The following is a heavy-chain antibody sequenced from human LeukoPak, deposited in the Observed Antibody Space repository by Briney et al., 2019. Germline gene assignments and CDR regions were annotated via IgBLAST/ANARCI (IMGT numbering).Heavy chain of an antibody. V-gene: IGHV1-2*02. D-gene: IGHD2-2*01. CDR2: INPNSGGT. CDR1: GYTFTGYY. Sequence: GASVKVSCKASGYTFTGYYMHWVRQAPGQGLEWMGWINPNSGGTNYAQKFQGRVTMTRDTSISTAYMELSRLRSDDTAVYYCARFDYIVVVPAASPPGLDYWGQGTLVTVSS. CDR3: ARFDYIVVVPAASPPGLDY. J-gene: IGHJ4*02.